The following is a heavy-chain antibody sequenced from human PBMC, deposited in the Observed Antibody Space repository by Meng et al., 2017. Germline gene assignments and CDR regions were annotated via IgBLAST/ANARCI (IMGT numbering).Heavy chain of an antibody. V-gene: IGHV1-18*01. CDR2: ISGYNGNT. D-gene: IGHD2/OR15-2a*01. Sequence: ASVKVSCKASGYTFTNYGISWVRQAPGQGLEWMGWISGYNGNTKYVQKFQGRVTMTRNTSISTAYMELSSLRSEDTAVYYCARKGTTDPSFSYNWFDPWGQGTLVTVSS. CDR1: GYTFTNYG. J-gene: IGHJ5*02. CDR3: ARKGTTDPSFSYNWFDP.